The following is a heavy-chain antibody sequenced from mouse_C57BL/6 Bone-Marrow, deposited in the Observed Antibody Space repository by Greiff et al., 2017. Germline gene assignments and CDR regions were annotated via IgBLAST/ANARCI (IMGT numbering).Heavy chain of an antibody. Sequence: EVQLVESGPGLVKPSQSLSLTCSVTGYSITSGYYWNWIRQFPGNKLEWVGYISYDGSNNYNASLKNRISITRDTTTNEFFLKLNSVTTEDTATYYCARARYFDGWGTGTTVTVSS. CDR2: ISYDGSN. J-gene: IGHJ1*03. CDR3: ARARYFDG. CDR1: GYSITSGYY. V-gene: IGHV3-6*01.